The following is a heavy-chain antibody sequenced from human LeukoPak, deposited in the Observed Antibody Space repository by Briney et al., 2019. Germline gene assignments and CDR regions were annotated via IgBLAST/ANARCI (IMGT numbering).Heavy chain of an antibody. CDR2: TYYSGST. CDR3: ARQGRGLWFGELSFDY. CDR1: GGSISSSSYY. V-gene: IGHV4-39*07. J-gene: IGHJ4*02. Sequence: SGTLSLTCTVSGGSISSSSYYWGWLRQPPGKGLEWIGSTYYSGSTYYNPSLKSRVTISVDTSKNQFSLKLSSVTAADTAVYYCARQGRGLWFGELSFDYWGQGTLVTVSS. D-gene: IGHD3-10*01.